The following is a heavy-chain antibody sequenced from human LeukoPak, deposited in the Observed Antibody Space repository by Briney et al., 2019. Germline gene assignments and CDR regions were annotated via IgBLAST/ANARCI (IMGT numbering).Heavy chain of an antibody. CDR2: IYYSGST. J-gene: IGHJ5*02. CDR3: ARVRPLRFLGWLPTEQVFWFDP. D-gene: IGHD3-3*01. CDR1: GGSISSYY. Sequence: SETLSLTCTVSGGSISSYYWSWIRQPPGKGLEWIGYIYYSGSTNYNPSLKSRVTISVDTSKNQFSLKLSSVTAADTAVYYCARVRPLRFLGWLPTEQVFWFDPWGQGTLVTVSS. V-gene: IGHV4-59*01.